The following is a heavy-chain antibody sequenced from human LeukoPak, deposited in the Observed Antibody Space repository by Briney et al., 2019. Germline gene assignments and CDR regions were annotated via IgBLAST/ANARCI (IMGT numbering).Heavy chain of an antibody. D-gene: IGHD6-6*01. CDR2: ISYDGSNE. J-gene: IGHJ4*02. CDR3: AREAGSSGGFDY. CDR1: GFTFSSYG. V-gene: IGHV3-30*03. Sequence: PGGSLRLSCAASGFTFSSYGIHWVRQAPGKGLEWVALISYDGSNEYYADSVKGRFTISRDNSKNTLYMQMNSLRAEDTAVYYCAREAGSSGGFDYWGQGNLATVSS.